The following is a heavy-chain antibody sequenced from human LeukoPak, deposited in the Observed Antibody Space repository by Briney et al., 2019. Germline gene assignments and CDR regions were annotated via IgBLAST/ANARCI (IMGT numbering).Heavy chain of an antibody. V-gene: IGHV3-23*01. CDR2: ITASGGST. Sequence: GGSLRLSCAASGFTLSNYAMSWVRQAPGKGLEWVSSITASGGSTYYADSVKGRFTISRDNSKNTLYVQMNSLRAEDTALYYCAKTVNWKLDYWGQGTLVTVSS. D-gene: IGHD1-1*01. CDR1: GFTLSNYA. CDR3: AKTVNWKLDY. J-gene: IGHJ4*02.